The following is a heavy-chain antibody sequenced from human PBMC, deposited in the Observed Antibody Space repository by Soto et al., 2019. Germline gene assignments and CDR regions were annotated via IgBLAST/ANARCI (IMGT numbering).Heavy chain of an antibody. CDR1: GFTFSTYP. V-gene: IGHV3-23*01. D-gene: IGHD1-26*01. Sequence: EVQVLDSGGGLVQPGGSLRLSCAASGFTFSTYPMTWVRKPPGKGLGWVSIIRGSGGNTDYADSVKGRFTMSRDNSKNTVYLQMNSLRAEDTAVYYCAKVPLKYSGSYFDYWGQGTLVTVSS. CDR2: IRGSGGNT. CDR3: AKVPLKYSGSYFDY. J-gene: IGHJ4*02.